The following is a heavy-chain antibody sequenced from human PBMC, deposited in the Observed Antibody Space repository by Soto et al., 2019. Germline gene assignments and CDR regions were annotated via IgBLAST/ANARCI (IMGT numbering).Heavy chain of an antibody. J-gene: IGHJ4*02. CDR1: GASISNYY. CDR2: IYASGTT. D-gene: IGHD1-1*01. V-gene: IGHV4-4*07. Sequence: QVRLQESGPGLVKPSETLSLTCTVSGASISNYYWCWIRQPAGKGLECLGRIYASGTTTYNPSLRSRVTMSVDTSKNQFSLNLNSVTAADTAVYYCARESRSELGTVEYWGQGTLVTVSS. CDR3: ARESRSELGTVEY.